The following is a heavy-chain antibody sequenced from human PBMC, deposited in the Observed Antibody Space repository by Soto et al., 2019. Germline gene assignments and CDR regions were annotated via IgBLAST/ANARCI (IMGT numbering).Heavy chain of an antibody. CDR3: ARQRISVAGTLSHFDY. D-gene: IGHD6-19*01. CDR2: IIPIFGTA. V-gene: IGHV1-69*01. CDR1: GGTFSSYA. Sequence: QVQLVQSGPEVKKPGSAVKVSCRASGGTFSSYAISWVRQAPGQGLEWMGGIIPIFGTANYAQKFQGRVTITADESTSTAYMELSSLRSEDTAVYYCARQRISVAGTLSHFDYWGQGTLVTVSS. J-gene: IGHJ4*02.